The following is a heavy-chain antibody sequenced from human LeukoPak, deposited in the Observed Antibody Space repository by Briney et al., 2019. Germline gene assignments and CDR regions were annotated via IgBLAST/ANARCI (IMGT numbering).Heavy chain of an antibody. J-gene: IGHJ4*02. CDR1: GGSISSSSYY. V-gene: IGHV4-39*01. Sequence: PSETLSLTCTVSGGSISSSSYYWGWIRQPPGKGLEWIGSIYYSGSTYYNPSLRSRVTISVHTSKKQFSLKLSSVTAADTAVYYCAGTDILTGYHKLDYWGQGTLVTVSS. CDR3: AGTDILTGYHKLDY. D-gene: IGHD3-9*01. CDR2: IYYSGST.